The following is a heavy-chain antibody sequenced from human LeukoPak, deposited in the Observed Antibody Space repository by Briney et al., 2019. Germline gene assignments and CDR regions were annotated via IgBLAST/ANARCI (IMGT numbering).Heavy chain of an antibody. V-gene: IGHV1-8*01. Sequence: GASVKVSCKASGYTFTSYDINWVRQATGQGLEWMGWMNPNSGNTGYAQRFQGSVTMTRNTSISTAYMELSSLRSEDTAVYYCARNSGSYYGDAFDIWGQGTMVTVSS. CDR1: GYTFTSYD. CDR2: MNPNSGNT. CDR3: ARNSGSYYGDAFDI. D-gene: IGHD1-26*01. J-gene: IGHJ3*02.